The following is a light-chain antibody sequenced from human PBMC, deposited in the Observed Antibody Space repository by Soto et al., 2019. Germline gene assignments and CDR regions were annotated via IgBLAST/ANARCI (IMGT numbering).Light chain of an antibody. CDR2: AAS. J-gene: IGKJ1*01. CDR3: QPNYSTVWT. CDR1: QAIGTY. Sequence: DIQMTQSPSSLSASVGDRVTITCLASQAIGTYLNWYQQEPGKPPKLLISAASTLQSGVPSRFSGSGSGTHFTLTINRLQPEDFATYYCQPNYSTVWTFGQGTKVDIK. V-gene: IGKV1-39*01.